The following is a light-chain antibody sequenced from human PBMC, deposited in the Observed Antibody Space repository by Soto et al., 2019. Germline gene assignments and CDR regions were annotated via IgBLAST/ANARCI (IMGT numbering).Light chain of an antibody. CDR2: INSDGSH. CDR3: QTWGVGTPWV. J-gene: IGLJ3*02. CDR1: SGHSNYA. Sequence: QTVVTQSPSASASLGASVKLTCTLSSGHSNYAIAWHQQQPEKGPRFLMNINSDGSHNKGDEIPDRFSGSSSGAERYLTISSLQSEDEADYYCQTWGVGTPWVFGGGTKLTVL. V-gene: IGLV4-69*01.